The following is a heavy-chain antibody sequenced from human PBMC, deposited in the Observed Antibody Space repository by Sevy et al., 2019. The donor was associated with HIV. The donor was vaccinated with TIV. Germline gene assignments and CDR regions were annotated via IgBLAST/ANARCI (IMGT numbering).Heavy chain of an antibody. J-gene: IGHJ3*02. D-gene: IGHD3-10*01. Sequence: GGSLRLSCAASGFTFSSYGMHWVRQAPGKGLEWVAFIRYDGSNKYYADSVKGRFTISRDNSKNTLYLQMNSLRAEDKAVYYCAKDLLRVQGPDIWGQGTMVTVSS. CDR2: IRYDGSNK. CDR3: AKDLLRVQGPDI. CDR1: GFTFSSYG. V-gene: IGHV3-30*02.